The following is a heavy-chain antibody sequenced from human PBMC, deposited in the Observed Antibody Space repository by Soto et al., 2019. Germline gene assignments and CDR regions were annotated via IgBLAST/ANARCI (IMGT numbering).Heavy chain of an antibody. J-gene: IGHJ4*02. CDR1: GYTFSSYA. D-gene: IGHD7-27*01. V-gene: IGHV1-3*01. Sequence: QVHLVQSGAEVSKPGASVKVSCKASGYTFSSYAMHWVRQAPGQRLEWMGWINAGYGNTKSSQKFQDRVTISRDTSASTAYMELTSLRSEDTAVYYCARDTGDGTFDFWGQGTLVTVSS. CDR2: INAGYGNT. CDR3: ARDTGDGTFDF.